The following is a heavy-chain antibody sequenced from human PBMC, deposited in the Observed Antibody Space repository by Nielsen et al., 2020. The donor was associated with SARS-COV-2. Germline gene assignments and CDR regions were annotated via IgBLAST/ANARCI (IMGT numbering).Heavy chain of an antibody. CDR1: GFTFSTYG. D-gene: IGHD6-19*01. J-gene: IGHJ6*02. V-gene: IGHV3-30*03. CDR2: ISYDGNDK. CDR3: ARDSSGWYVDYYYGMDV. Sequence: GGSLRLSCAVAGFTFSTYGMHWVRQAPGKGLEWAAVISYDGNDKNYADSVKGRFTISRDNSKSTLYLQMNSLRAEDTALYHCARDSSGWYVDYYYGMDVWGQGTTVTVSS.